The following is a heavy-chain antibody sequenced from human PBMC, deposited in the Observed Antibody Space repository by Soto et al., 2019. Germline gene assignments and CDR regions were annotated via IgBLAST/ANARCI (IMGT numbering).Heavy chain of an antibody. CDR2: IYYSGST. J-gene: IGHJ5*02. V-gene: IGHV4-31*03. CDR3: ARLVVVAAAVEYWFDH. D-gene: IGHD2-2*01. Sequence: SETLSLTCTVSGGSISSGGYYWSWIRQHPGKGLEWIGYIYYSGSTYYNPSLKSRVTISVDTSKNQFSLKLSSVTAADTAVYYWARLVVVAAAVEYWFDHWGQGTLVTVSS. CDR1: GGSISSGGYY.